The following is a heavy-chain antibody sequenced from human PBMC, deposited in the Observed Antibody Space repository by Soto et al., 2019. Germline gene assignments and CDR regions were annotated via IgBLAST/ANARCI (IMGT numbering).Heavy chain of an antibody. Sequence: PSETLSLTCAVSGGSISSGGYSWSGIRPATGKGREWIGYLYHSGITNYNPSLKSRVTISVDTSKNQFSLKLSSVTAADTAVYYCARYKSNYYYGMDVWGQGTTVTAP. D-gene: IGHD5-12*01. CDR2: LYHSGIT. CDR3: ARYKSNYYYGMDV. V-gene: IGHV4-30-2*02. J-gene: IGHJ6*02. CDR1: GGSISSGGYS.